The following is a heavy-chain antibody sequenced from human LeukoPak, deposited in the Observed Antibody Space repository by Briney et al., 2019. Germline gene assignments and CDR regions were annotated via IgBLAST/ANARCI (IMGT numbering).Heavy chain of an antibody. J-gene: IGHJ4*02. CDR1: GFTFSTYT. Sequence: GGSLRLSCAASGFTFSTYTMNWVRQAPGKGLECVSSISSASTYIYNADSAKGRFTISRDNAKDSLYLQMDSLRVEDTAVYYCARGQWPDYWGQGTLVTVSS. V-gene: IGHV3-21*01. D-gene: IGHD6-19*01. CDR3: ARGQWPDY. CDR2: ISSASTYI.